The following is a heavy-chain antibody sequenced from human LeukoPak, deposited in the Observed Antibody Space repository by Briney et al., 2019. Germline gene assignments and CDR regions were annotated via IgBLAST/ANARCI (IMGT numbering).Heavy chain of an antibody. Sequence: GGSLTLSCAASGFTFSDYYMDWVRQAPGKGLEWVGRIRNKVNDHTTMYAASVKGRFTISRDNSKNSLFLEMNSLEAEDTAVYYCARVFGDYIGYYYHGLDVWGQGATVTVSS. J-gene: IGHJ6*02. CDR3: ARVFGDYIGYYYHGLDV. CDR1: GFTFSDYY. CDR2: IRNKVNDHTT. V-gene: IGHV3-72*01. D-gene: IGHD4-17*01.